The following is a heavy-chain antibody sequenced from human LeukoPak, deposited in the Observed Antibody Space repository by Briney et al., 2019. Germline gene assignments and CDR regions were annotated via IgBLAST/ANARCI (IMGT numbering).Heavy chain of an antibody. CDR1: GYTFTSYD. V-gene: IGHV1-8*01. D-gene: IGHD3-10*01. J-gene: IGHJ5*02. Sequence: GASVKVSCKASGYTFTSYDINWVRQATGQGLEWMGWMNPNSGNTGYAQKFQGRVTMTRNTSISTAYMELSSLRSEDTAAYYCARGVGELGPGYNWFDPWGQGTLVTVSS. CDR2: MNPNSGNT. CDR3: ARGVGELGPGYNWFDP.